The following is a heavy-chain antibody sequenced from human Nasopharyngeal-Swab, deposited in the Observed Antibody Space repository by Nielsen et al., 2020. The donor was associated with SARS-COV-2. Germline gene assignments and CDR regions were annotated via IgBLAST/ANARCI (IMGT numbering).Heavy chain of an antibody. CDR3: ARESPAGDAFDI. Sequence: WIRQPPGKGLEWIGYIYYSGSTNYNPSLKSRVTISVDTSKNQFSLKLSSVTAADTAGDDGARESPAGDAFDIWGQGTMVTV. D-gene: IGHD1-14*01. CDR2: IYYSGST. V-gene: IGHV4-59*01. J-gene: IGHJ3*02.